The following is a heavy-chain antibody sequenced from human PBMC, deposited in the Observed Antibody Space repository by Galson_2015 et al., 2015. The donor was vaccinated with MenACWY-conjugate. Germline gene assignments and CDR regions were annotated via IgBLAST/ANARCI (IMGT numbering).Heavy chain of an antibody. D-gene: IGHD3-10*01. V-gene: IGHV6-1*01. Sequence: CAISGDSVSSNSAAWNWIRQSPSRGLEWLGRTYYRSKWYNDYAVSVKSRITINPDTSKNQFSLQLNSVTPEDTAVYYCARGGSAYEVSGRGGFDPWGQGTMVTVSS. CDR2: TYYRSKWYN. J-gene: IGHJ5*01. CDR1: GDSVSSNSAA. CDR3: ARGGSAYEVSGRGGFDP.